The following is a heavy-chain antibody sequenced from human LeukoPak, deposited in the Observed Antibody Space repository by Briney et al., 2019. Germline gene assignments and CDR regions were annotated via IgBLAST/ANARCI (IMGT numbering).Heavy chain of an antibody. Sequence: PSETLSLTCTVSGGSISSYYWSWIRQPPGKGLEWIGYIYYSGSTNYNPSLKSRVTISVDTSKNQFSLKLSSVTAADTAVYYCARGAGTTWWFDPWGQGTLVTVSS. CDR1: GGSISSYY. CDR3: ARGAGTTWWFDP. V-gene: IGHV4-59*01. CDR2: IYYSGST. J-gene: IGHJ5*02. D-gene: IGHD1-1*01.